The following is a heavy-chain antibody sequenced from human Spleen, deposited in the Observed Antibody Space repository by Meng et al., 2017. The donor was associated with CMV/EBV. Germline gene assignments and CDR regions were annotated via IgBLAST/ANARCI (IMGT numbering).Heavy chain of an antibody. D-gene: IGHD3-22*01. CDR1: GGSISSSNL. J-gene: IGHJ4*02. Sequence: CAVSGGSISSSNLWTWIRQPPRKDLEWIVYIYYSGTTYDKPSFRSRLTISLDQSKNQFSLTLSSVTTADTAIYYCARDSSGYGLLDYWGQGTLVTVSS. V-gene: IGHV4-30-4*01. CDR2: IYYSGTT. CDR3: ARDSSGYGLLDY.